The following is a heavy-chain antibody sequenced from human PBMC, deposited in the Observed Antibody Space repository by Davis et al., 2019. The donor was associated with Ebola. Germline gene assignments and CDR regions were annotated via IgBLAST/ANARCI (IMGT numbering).Heavy chain of an antibody. J-gene: IGHJ2*01. V-gene: IGHV3-21*01. Sequence: PGGSLRLSCAASGFTFSSNSMNCVRQAPGKGLEWVSFISSSGSYIYYTDSVKGRFTISRDNAKNSLNLQMTSLRAEDTAVYYCVRDPALVVTGGGWHFDLWGRGTLITVSS. CDR1: GFTFSSNS. CDR2: ISSSGSYI. CDR3: VRDPALVVTGGGWHFDL. D-gene: IGHD2-21*02.